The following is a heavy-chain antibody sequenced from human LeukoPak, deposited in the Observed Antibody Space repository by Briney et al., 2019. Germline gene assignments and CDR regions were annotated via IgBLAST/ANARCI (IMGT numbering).Heavy chain of an antibody. CDR2: IWPDGSDK. CDR3: ARAYYDILTGYSRSYFDY. Sequence: PGGSLRLSCAASGLTFSRYGMQWVRQAPGKGLEWVAVIWPDGSDKYYADSVRCRFTISIDNSKNTVSVQMNSLRAEDTAVYYCARAYYDILTGYSRSYFDYWGQGTLVTVSS. D-gene: IGHD3-9*01. CDR1: GLTFSRYG. J-gene: IGHJ4*02. V-gene: IGHV3-33*03.